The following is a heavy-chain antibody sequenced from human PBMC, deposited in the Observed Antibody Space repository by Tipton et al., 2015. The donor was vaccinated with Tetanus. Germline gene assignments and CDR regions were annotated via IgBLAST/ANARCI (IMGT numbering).Heavy chain of an antibody. Sequence: LSLTCAASGFIFSSYGIHWVRQAPGKGLEWLAVSWYDGTDKYYADSVKGRLTISRDNSKNTLYLQMNSLRAEDTALYYCAREADCSGGSCFSGDFDTWGQGTQVTGSS. CDR2: SWYDGTDK. V-gene: IGHV3-33*01. D-gene: IGHD2-15*01. CDR3: AREADCSGGSCFSGDFDT. J-gene: IGHJ4*02. CDR1: GFIFSSYG.